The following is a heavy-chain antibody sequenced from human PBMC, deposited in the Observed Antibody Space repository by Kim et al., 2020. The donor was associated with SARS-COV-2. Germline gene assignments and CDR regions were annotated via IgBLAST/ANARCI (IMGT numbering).Heavy chain of an antibody. CDR2: INEDGCIR. V-gene: IGHV3-74*01. J-gene: IGHJ4*02. CDR3: ARDLRGPQDY. Sequence: GGSLRLSCVASGFTLSKYWVHWVRQAPGKGPAWVSRINEDGCIRDYADSVRGRFTISRDNAKNTLYLQMNTLRGEDTALYYCARDLRGPQDYWGRGTLVTVSS. CDR1: GFTLSKYW. D-gene: IGHD3-10*01.